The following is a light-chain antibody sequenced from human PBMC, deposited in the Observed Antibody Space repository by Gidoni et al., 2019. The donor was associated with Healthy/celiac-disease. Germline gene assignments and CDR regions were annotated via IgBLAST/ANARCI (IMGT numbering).Light chain of an antibody. CDR3: QQSYSTPCT. CDR2: AAS. V-gene: IGKV1-39*01. CDR1: QIISSY. J-gene: IGKJ2*01. Sequence: DIQMSQSPSSLSASVGDRVTITCRASQIISSYLNWYQQKPGNAPKLLIYAASSLQSGVPSRFSGSGSGTDFTLTISSLQPEDFATYYCQQSYSTPCTFGQXTKLEIK.